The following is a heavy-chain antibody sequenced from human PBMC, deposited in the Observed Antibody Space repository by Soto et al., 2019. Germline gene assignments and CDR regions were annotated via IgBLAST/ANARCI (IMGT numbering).Heavy chain of an antibody. CDR2: IYHSGYT. J-gene: IGHJ5*02. Sequence: QMRLQESGSGLVKLSQPLSLTCAVSGGSISSGGYAWNWIRQPPGKGLEWIGYIYHSGYTSYNPSLKNRVTISVDKSKNQFSLTLSFVTAADKAVYYCARDSLTGNYFDPWGQGTLVTVSS. CDR1: GGSISSGGYA. CDR3: ARDSLTGNYFDP. D-gene: IGHD1-7*01. V-gene: IGHV4-30-2*01.